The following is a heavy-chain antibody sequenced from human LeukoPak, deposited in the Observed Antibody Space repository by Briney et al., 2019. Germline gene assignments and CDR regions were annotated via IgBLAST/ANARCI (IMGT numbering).Heavy chain of an antibody. CDR2: MNPNSGNT. Sequence: ASVKVSCKASGYTFTSYDTNWVRRAPGQGHEWVLWMNPNSGNTGYAQKFQGRVTMTRNTSISTAYMELSSLRSEDTAVYYCARKDSSGWYGSMSYGMDVWGQGTTVTVSS. V-gene: IGHV1-8*01. J-gene: IGHJ6*02. D-gene: IGHD6-19*01. CDR1: GYTFTSYD. CDR3: ARKDSSGWYGSMSYGMDV.